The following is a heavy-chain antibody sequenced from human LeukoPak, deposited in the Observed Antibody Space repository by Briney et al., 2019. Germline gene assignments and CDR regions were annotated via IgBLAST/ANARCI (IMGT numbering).Heavy chain of an antibody. V-gene: IGHV4-59*01. Sequence: SETLSLTCTVSGGSISSYYWSWIRQPPGKGLEWIGYIYYSGSTNYNPSLKSRVTISVDTSKNQFSLKLSSVTAADTAVYYCARDGYSHYYYYMDVWGKGTTVTISS. J-gene: IGHJ6*03. CDR3: ARDGYSHYYYYMDV. CDR2: IYYSGST. D-gene: IGHD5-24*01. CDR1: GGSISSYY.